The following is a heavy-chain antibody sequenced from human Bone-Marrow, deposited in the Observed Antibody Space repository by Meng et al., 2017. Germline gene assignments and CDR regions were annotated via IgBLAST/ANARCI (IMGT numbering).Heavy chain of an antibody. Sequence: GESLKISCAASGFTFSDEAMAWVRQAPGKGLEFISFISRSSTLTYDADSVKGRFTVSRDNSKNTLFLQMNSLKVDDTAMYYCAKDGSGSGTYRAFDSWGQGGLVTVSS. J-gene: IGHJ4*02. CDR1: GFTFSDEA. CDR3: AKDGSGSGTYRAFDS. V-gene: IGHV3-23*01. CDR2: ISRSSTLT. D-gene: IGHD3-10*01.